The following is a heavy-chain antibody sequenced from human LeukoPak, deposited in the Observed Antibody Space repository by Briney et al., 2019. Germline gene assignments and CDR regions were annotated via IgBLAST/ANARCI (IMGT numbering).Heavy chain of an antibody. Sequence: GGSLRLSCAASGFPVSNNYMSWVRQAPGKGLEWVSVIHSGGATYYADSVEGRFTISRDNSKNTLDLQMNAMKDEDTAVYYCARGRGYGAYDWNDYWGQGTLVTVSS. V-gene: IGHV3-53*01. D-gene: IGHD5-12*01. CDR1: GFPVSNNY. J-gene: IGHJ4*02. CDR2: IHSGGAT. CDR3: ARGRGYGAYDWNDY.